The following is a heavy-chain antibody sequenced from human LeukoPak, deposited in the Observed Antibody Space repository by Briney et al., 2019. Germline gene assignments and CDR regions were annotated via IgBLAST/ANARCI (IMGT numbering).Heavy chain of an antibody. Sequence: GGSLRLSCAASGFTFSSYSMNWVRQAPGKGLEWVSYISSSSSTIYYADSVKGRFTISRDNAKNSLYLQMNSLRAEDTAVYYCARDGYYRAFDIWGQGTMVTVSS. D-gene: IGHD1-26*01. CDR1: GFTFSSYS. CDR2: ISSSSSTI. J-gene: IGHJ3*02. CDR3: ARDGYYRAFDI. V-gene: IGHV3-48*01.